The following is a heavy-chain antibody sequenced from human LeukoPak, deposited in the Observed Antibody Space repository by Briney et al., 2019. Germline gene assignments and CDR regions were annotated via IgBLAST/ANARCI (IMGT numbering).Heavy chain of an antibody. CDR2: IRYDGSNK. V-gene: IGHV3-30*02. CDR3: AKDLIRRHYYGSGSPINY. J-gene: IGHJ4*02. CDR1: GFTFSSYG. D-gene: IGHD3-10*01. Sequence: GGSLRLSCAASGFTFSSYGMHWVRQAPGKGLEWVAFIRYDGSNKYYADSVKGRFTISRDNSKNTLYLRMNSLRAEDTAVYYCAKDLIRRHYYGSGSPINYWGQGTLVTVSS.